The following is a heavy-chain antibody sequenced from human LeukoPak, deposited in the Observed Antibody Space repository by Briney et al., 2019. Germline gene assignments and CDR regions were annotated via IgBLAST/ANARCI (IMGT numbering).Heavy chain of an antibody. J-gene: IGHJ3*02. D-gene: IGHD3-10*01. CDR3: ARYGSGEMHNDAFDI. CDR2: IYTSGST. V-gene: IGHV4-4*07. CDR1: GGSISSYY. Sequence: SETLSLTCTVSGGSISSYYWSWIRQPAGKGLEWIGRIYTSGSTNYNPSLKRRVMMSVDTSKNQFSLKLSSVTAADTAVYSCARYGSGEMHNDAFDIGGQGTMVTVSS.